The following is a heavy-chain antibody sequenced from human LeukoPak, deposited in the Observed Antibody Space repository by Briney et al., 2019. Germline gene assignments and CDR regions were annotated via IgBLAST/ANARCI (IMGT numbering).Heavy chain of an antibody. CDR2: INTDGSST. D-gene: IGHD6-13*01. CDR3: ALNSGIEGPGTFAY. CDR1: GFAFSSYW. Sequence: PGGSLRLSCAASGFAFSSYWMHWVRQAPGKGLVWVSRINTDGSSTTYADSVKGRFTISRDNAKNSLYLQMNSLRADDTAVYYCALNSGIEGPGTFAYWGQGRLVTVSP. J-gene: IGHJ4*02. V-gene: IGHV3-74*01.